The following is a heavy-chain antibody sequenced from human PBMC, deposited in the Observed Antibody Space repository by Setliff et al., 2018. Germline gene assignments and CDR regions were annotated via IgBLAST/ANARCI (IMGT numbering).Heavy chain of an antibody. CDR1: GGSFSNYY. V-gene: IGHV4-34*01. CDR3: RFWSYVYKNDY. CDR2: INQSGNT. Sequence: SETLSLTCTVYGGSFSNYYWSWIRQPPGKGLEWIAEINQSGNTNYNPSLNSRVSVSVDTPTNQFSLKVFSVTAADTAVYYCRFWSYVYKNDYWAQGTLVTVSS. J-gene: IGHJ4*02. D-gene: IGHD3-16*01.